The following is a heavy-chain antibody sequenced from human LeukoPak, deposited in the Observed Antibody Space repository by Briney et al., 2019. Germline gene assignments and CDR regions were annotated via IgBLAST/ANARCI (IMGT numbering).Heavy chain of an antibody. CDR1: GGSISSYY. J-gene: IGHJ3*02. CDR3: ARDPPDDAFDI. CDR2: IYYSGST. V-gene: IGHV4-59*08. Sequence: PSETLSLTCTVSGGSISSYYWSWIRQPPGKGLEWIGYIYYSGSTNYNPSLKSRVTISVDTSKNQFSLKLSSVTAADTAVYYCARDPPDDAFDIWGQGTMVTVSS.